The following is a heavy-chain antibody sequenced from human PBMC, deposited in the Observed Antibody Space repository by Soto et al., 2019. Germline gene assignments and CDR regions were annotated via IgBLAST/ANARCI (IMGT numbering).Heavy chain of an antibody. V-gene: IGHV4-59*01. D-gene: IGHD1-26*01. CDR3: ARRWGPTFDF. CDR2: IYYSGST. Sequence: SETLSLTCTVSGGSISSYYWGWIRQPPGKGLEWIGYIYYSGSTNYNPSLKSRVTISVDTSKNQFSLKLSSVTAADTAVYYCARRWGPTFDFWGQGTLVTVCS. J-gene: IGHJ4*02. CDR1: GGSISSYY.